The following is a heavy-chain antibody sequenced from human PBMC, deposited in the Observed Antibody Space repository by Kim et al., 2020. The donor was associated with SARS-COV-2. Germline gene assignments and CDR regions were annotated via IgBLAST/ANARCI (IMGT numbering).Heavy chain of an antibody. Sequence: RDGSTSYIDSVKGRFTISRDNSKNTMYLQMNNLRAEDTALYFCARGVTYWGQGTLVTVSP. J-gene: IGHJ4*02. CDR2: RDGST. V-gene: IGHV3-23*01. D-gene: IGHD2-21*02. CDR3: ARGVTY.